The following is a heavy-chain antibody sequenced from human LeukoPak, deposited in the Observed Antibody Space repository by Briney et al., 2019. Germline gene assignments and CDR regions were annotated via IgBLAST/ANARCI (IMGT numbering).Heavy chain of an antibody. Sequence: PGGSLRLSCAASGFTFSRNNMNWVRQAPGKGLEWVSYISSSGSTIYYADSVKGRFTISRDNAKNSLYLQMDSLRAEDTAVYYCARDPAPYCTNGVCSWFDPWGQGTLVTVSS. CDR2: ISSSGSTI. D-gene: IGHD2-8*01. J-gene: IGHJ5*02. V-gene: IGHV3-48*04. CDR1: GFTFSRNN. CDR3: ARDPAPYCTNGVCSWFDP.